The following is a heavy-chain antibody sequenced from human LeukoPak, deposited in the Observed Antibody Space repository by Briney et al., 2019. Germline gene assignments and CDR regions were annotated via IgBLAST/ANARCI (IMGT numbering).Heavy chain of an antibody. D-gene: IGHD2-2*01. CDR2: FYSDGGT. CDR1: GFSVSNSY. V-gene: IGHV3-66*01. CDR3: GRGKSPAAVDD. J-gene: IGHJ4*02. Sequence: GGSLRLSCAASGFSVSNSYMSWVRQAPGKGLEWVSVFYSDGGTNYADSVKGRFTISRDKSKNTLFLQMNSLRVEDTALYYCGRGKSPAAVDDWGQGTLVTVPS.